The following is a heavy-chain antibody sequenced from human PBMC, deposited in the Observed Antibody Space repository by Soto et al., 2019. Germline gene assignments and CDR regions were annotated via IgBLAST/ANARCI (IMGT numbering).Heavy chain of an antibody. D-gene: IGHD4-17*01. V-gene: IGHV4-59*01. Sequence: SETLSLTCSVSGGSISSYYWSWIRQPPGQGLEWIGYIYYSASTNYNASLKSRVTISVDTSKNQFSAKLSSVTAADTSVYYCARVYGGAFDYWGQGILVTVSS. CDR3: ARVYGGAFDY. J-gene: IGHJ4*02. CDR1: GGSISSYY. CDR2: IYYSAST.